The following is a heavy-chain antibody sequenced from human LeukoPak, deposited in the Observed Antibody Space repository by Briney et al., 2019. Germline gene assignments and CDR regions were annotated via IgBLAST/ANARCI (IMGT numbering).Heavy chain of an antibody. D-gene: IGHD3-3*01. V-gene: IGHV4-59*01. CDR2: IYNSGST. Sequence: PSETLSLTCTVSGGSISSYYWSWIRQPPGKGLEWIGYIYNSGSTNYNPSLKSRVTISVDTSKNQFSLKLSSVTAADTAVYYCARGRRYDFEILDYWGQGTLVTVSS. CDR1: GGSISSYY. J-gene: IGHJ4*02. CDR3: ARGRRYDFEILDY.